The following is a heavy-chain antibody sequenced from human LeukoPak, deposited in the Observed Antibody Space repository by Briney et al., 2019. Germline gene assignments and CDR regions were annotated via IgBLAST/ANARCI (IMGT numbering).Heavy chain of an antibody. CDR1: GYSISSGYY. V-gene: IGHV4-38-2*01. J-gene: IGHJ6*03. CDR2: SYHSGST. Sequence: PSETLSLTCAVSGYSISSGYYWGWLRQPPGKGLEWIGSSYHSGSTYYNPSLKSRVTISVDTSKNQFSLKLSSVTAADTAVYYCARNIVVVPAAMDYYYMDVWGKGTTVTVSS. D-gene: IGHD2-2*01. CDR3: ARNIVVVPAAMDYYYMDV.